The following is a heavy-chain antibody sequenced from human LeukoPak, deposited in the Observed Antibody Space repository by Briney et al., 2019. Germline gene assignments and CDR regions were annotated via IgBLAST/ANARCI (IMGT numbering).Heavy chain of an antibody. Sequence: SETLSLTCTVSGGSISSSSYYWGWIRQPPGKGLEWIGSIYYSGSTYYNPSLKSRVTISVDTSKNQFSLKLSSVTAADTAVYYCAREPLVGATMRNYFDYWGQGTLVTVSS. CDR2: IYYSGST. D-gene: IGHD1-26*01. CDR1: GGSISSSSYY. J-gene: IGHJ4*02. V-gene: IGHV4-39*07. CDR3: AREPLVGATMRNYFDY.